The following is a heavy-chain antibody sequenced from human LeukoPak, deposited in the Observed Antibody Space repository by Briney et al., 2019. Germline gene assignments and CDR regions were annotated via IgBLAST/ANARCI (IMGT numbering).Heavy chain of an antibody. CDR3: TRAPFTLYSSGWYTLGY. Sequence: GGSLRLSCTASGFTFGDYAMSWVRQAPGKGLEWVGFIRSKAYGGTTEYAASVKGRFTISRDDSKSIAYLQMNSLKTEDTAVYYCTRAPFTLYSSGWYTLGYWGQGTLVTVSS. CDR2: IRSKAYGGTT. J-gene: IGHJ4*02. CDR1: GFTFGDYA. D-gene: IGHD6-19*01. V-gene: IGHV3-49*04.